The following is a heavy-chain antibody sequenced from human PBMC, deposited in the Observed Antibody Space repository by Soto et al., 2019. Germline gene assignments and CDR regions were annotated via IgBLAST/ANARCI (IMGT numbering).Heavy chain of an antibody. Sequence: SATLSHSNTVSGVTISSGDYYWILIRPPTGKGLEWIGYIYYSGSTYYNPSLKSRVTISVDTSKNQFSLKLSSVTAADTAVYYFYCYGCHQDLHAFHTRRASDL. D-gene: IGHD2-15*01. J-gene: IGHJ2*01. CDR1: GVTISSGDYY. V-gene: IGHV4-30-4*02. CDR3: YCYGCHQDLHAFHTRRASDL. CDR2: IYYSGST.